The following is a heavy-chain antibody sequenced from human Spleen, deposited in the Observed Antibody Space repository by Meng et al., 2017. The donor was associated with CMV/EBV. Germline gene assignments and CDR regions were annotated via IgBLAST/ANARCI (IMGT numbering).Heavy chain of an antibody. CDR1: GFSFSNYW. CDR3: VKGAAYYDFWSGYLP. D-gene: IGHD3-3*01. V-gene: IGHV3-30*02. Sequence: GGSLRLSCATSGFSFSNYWMTWVRQVPGKGLEGVAFIPHDRGSHYYGDSVRGRFTISRDISKNTLYLQMDSLRTDDTAMYYCVKGAAYYDFWSGYLPWGQGTLVTVSS. J-gene: IGHJ5*02. CDR2: IPHDRGSH.